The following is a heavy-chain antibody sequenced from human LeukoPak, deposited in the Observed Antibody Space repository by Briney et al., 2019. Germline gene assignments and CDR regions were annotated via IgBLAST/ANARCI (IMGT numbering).Heavy chain of an antibody. J-gene: IGHJ4*02. V-gene: IGHV3-23*01. Sequence: GGSLRLSCAASGFTFSSYAMSWVRQAPGKGLEWVSDIIDNGGTTYYADSAKGRFTISRDNSKKTLYLQMNSLRAEDTAVYYCAKGSCGSGSYYNLGFDYWGQGTLVTVSS. CDR2: IIDNGGTT. CDR1: GFTFSSYA. CDR3: AKGSCGSGSYYNLGFDY. D-gene: IGHD3-10*01.